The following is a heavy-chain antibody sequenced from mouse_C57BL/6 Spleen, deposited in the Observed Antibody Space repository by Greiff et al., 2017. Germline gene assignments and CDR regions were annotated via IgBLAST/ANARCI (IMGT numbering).Heavy chain of an antibody. D-gene: IGHD2-4*01. J-gene: IGHJ1*03. CDR1: GFTFSSYG. Sequence: EVKLVESGGDLVKPGGSLKLSCAASGFTFSSYGMPWVRQTPDKRLEWVATISSGGSYTYYPDSVKGRFTISRDNAKNTLYLQMSSLKSEDTAMYYCARRGDYDSDWYFDVWGTGTTVTVSS. CDR2: ISSGGSYT. CDR3: ARRGDYDSDWYFDV. V-gene: IGHV5-6*02.